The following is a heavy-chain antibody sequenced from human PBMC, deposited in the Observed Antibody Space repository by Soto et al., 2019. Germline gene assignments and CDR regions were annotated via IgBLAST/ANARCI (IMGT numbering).Heavy chain of an antibody. CDR2: IYSSGGT. CDR3: VRDDGALAITH. CDR1: GASITSGGHY. Sequence: QVQLQESGPGLLRPSETLSLTCTVSGASITSGGHYWSCIRQYPGKGLEWIAYIYSSGGTYFNPSLKSRVTISADTSKNQFSLKLSSVSAADTAVYYCVRDDGALAITHWGQGTLVTVSS. V-gene: IGHV4-31*03. J-gene: IGHJ4*02. D-gene: IGHD3-22*01.